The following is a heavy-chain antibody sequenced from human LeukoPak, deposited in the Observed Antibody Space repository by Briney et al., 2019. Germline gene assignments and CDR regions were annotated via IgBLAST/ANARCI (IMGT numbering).Heavy chain of an antibody. Sequence: GGSLRLSCAASGFTFSNYTMIWVRQAPGKGLEWVSGISSSSSYIYYADSVKGRFTISRDNAKDSLYLQMNSLRVEDTAVYYCARGLVATRRGYQDYMDVWGQGTMVTVSS. CDR3: ARGLVATRRGYQDYMDV. CDR1: GFTFSNYT. V-gene: IGHV3-21*01. CDR2: ISSSSSYI. J-gene: IGHJ3*01. D-gene: IGHD5-12*01.